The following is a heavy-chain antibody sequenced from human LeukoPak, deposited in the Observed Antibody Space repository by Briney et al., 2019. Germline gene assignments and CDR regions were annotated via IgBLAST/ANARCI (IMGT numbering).Heavy chain of an antibody. CDR1: GFTFSTSG. D-gene: IGHD3-22*01. V-gene: IGHV3-30*02. CDR2: IRYDESNK. J-gene: IGHJ4*02. Sequence: GGSLRLSCAASGFTFSTSGMHWVRQAPGKGLEWVAFIRYDESNKYYADFVKGRFTISRDNSENTLYLQMNSLRAEDTAVYYCARESIVVPLWGQGTLVTVSS. CDR3: ARESIVVPL.